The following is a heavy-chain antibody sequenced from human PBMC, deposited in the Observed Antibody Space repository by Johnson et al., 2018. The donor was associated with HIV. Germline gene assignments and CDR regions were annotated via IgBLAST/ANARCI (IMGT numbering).Heavy chain of an antibody. Sequence: VQLVESGGGLIQPGGSLRLSCAASGFTVSSNYMSWVRQAPGKGLEWVSVIYSGGSTYYTDSVKGRFTISRDNSKNTLYLQMNSLRAEDTAVYYCARARGGEGSGSYAFDIWGQGTMVTVSS. D-gene: IGHD3-10*01. V-gene: IGHV3-66*03. CDR3: ARARGGEGSGSYAFDI. CDR1: GFTVSSNY. CDR2: IYSGGST. J-gene: IGHJ3*02.